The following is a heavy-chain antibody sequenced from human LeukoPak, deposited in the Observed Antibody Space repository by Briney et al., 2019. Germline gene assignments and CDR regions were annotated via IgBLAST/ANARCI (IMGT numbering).Heavy chain of an antibody. D-gene: IGHD5-18*01. CDR1: GYTFISYG. J-gene: IGHJ4*02. CDR3: ARDTDTAMVLNGAALDY. CDR2: INAYNGNT. Sequence: ASVKVSCKPSGYTFISYGISWVRQAPGQGLEWVGWINAYNGNTKYEQKLQGRVTMTTDISTSTAYMELRSLRSDDTAVYYCARDTDTAMVLNGAALDYWGQGTLVTVSS. V-gene: IGHV1-18*01.